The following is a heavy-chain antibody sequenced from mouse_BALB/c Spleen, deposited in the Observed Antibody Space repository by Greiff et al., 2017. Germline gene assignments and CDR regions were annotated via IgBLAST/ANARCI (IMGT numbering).Heavy chain of an antibody. Sequence: EVQLVESGAELVRSGASVKLSCTASGFNIKDYYMHWVKQRPEQGLEWIGWIDPENGDTEYAPKFQGKATMTADTSSNTAYLQLSSLTSEDTAVYYCNADGNYVNYAMDYWGQGTSVTVSS. CDR1: GFNIKDYY. CDR3: NADGNYVNYAMDY. V-gene: IGHV14-4*02. J-gene: IGHJ4*01. D-gene: IGHD2-1*01. CDR2: IDPENGDT.